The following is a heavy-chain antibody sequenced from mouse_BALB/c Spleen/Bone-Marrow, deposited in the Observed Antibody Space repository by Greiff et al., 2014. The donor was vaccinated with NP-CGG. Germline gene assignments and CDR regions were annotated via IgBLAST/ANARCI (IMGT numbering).Heavy chain of an antibody. CDR1: GYTFTDYY. J-gene: IGHJ4*01. CDR2: IYPGSGST. CDR3: ANLGRYAMDY. Sequence: HLVESGPELVKPGASVKISCKASGYTFTDYYINWVKQKPGQGLEWIGWIYPGSGSTKYNEKFKGKATLTVDTSSSTAYMQLSSLTSEDTAVYFCANLGRYAMDYWGQGTSVTVSS. D-gene: IGHD3-1*01. V-gene: IGHV1-84*02.